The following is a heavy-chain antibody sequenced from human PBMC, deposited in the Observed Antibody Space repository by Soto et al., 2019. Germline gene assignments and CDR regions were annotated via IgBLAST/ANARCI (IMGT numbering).Heavy chain of an antibody. CDR2: IYYSGST. V-gene: IGHV4-31*03. CDR3: ARDLRITMVRGPNAAAKYYYYYGMDV. J-gene: IGHJ6*02. CDR1: GGSISSGGYY. Sequence: SETLCLTCTVSGGSISSGGYYWSWIRQHPGKGLEWIGYIYYSGSTYYNPSLKSRVTISVDTSKNQFSLKLSSVTAADTAVYYCARDLRITMVRGPNAAAKYYYYYGMDVWGQGTTVTVSS. D-gene: IGHD3-10*01.